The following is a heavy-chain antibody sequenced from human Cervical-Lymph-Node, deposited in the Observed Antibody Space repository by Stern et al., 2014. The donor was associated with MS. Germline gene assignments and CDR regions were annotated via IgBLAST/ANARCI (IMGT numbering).Heavy chain of an antibody. V-gene: IGHV3-23*01. Sequence: EVHLLESGGGLVQPGGSLRLSCAGSGFTFSSYAMTWVRQAPGKGLEWVSGISVSGRSTYYADSVKGRFTISRDTSTHTLFLQMNSLRGDDTAVYYCGVAGNFWGQGTLVTVSS. J-gene: IGHJ4*02. CDR2: ISVSGRST. CDR1: GFTFSSYA. D-gene: IGHD1-1*01. CDR3: GVAGNF.